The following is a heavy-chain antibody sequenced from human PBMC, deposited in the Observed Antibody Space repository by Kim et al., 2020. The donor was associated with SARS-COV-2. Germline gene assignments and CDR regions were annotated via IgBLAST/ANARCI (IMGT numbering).Heavy chain of an antibody. J-gene: IGHJ3*02. D-gene: IGHD5-12*01. CDR1: GFTFTTYS. CDR3: ARGRDGYRSAFDI. V-gene: IGHV3-21*01. Sequence: GGSLRLSCAASGFTFTTYSINWVRQAPGKGLEWVSSISGSTTYIYYGDSVKGRFTISRDNVKNSVYLQMNSLRAQDTAVYYCARGRDGYRSAFDIWGQGT. CDR2: ISGSTTYI.